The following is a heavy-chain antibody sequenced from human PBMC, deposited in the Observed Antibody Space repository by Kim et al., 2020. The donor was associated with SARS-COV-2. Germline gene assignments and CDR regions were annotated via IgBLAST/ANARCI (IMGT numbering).Heavy chain of an antibody. CDR3: ARWGTMVRAGFDY. Sequence: ASVKVSCKASGYTFTSYAMHWVRQAPGQRLEWMGWINAGNGNTKYSQKFQGRVTITRDTSASTAYMELSSLRSEDTAVYYCARWGTMVRAGFDYWGQGTLVTVSS. CDR1: GYTFTSYA. J-gene: IGHJ4*02. D-gene: IGHD3-10*01. CDR2: INAGNGNT. V-gene: IGHV1-3*01.